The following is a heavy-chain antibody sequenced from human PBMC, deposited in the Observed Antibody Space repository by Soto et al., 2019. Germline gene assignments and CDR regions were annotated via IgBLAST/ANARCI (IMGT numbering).Heavy chain of an antibody. V-gene: IGHV3-30*18. CDR2: ISYEGSNK. Sequence: GGSLRLSCAASGFTFSSYGMHWVRQAPGKGLEWVAVISYEGSNKYYADSVKGRFTISRDNSKNTLYLQMNSLRAEDTAVYYCAKDNSGYPPYYGMDVWGQGTTVTVSS. J-gene: IGHJ6*02. D-gene: IGHD5-12*01. CDR1: GFTFSSYG. CDR3: AKDNSGYPPYYGMDV.